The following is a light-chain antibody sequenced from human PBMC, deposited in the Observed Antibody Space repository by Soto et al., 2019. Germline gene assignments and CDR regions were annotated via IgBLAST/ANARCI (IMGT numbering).Light chain of an antibody. J-gene: IGKJ1*01. CDR3: QPYTCLWT. Sequence: IQMTQSPSTLSASVGDRVTITCRASRSLQTWLAWYQQKPGKVPKLLIYQASSLQNGVPARFIGSGSGTECTLTISSLQPDDVATSYCQPYTCLWTFGPGTKVEIK. V-gene: IGKV1-5*03. CDR1: RSLQTW. CDR2: QAS.